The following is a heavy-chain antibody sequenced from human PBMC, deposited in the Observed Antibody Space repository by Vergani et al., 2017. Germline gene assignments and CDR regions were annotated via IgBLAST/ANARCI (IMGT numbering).Heavy chain of an antibody. CDR2: IRYDGSNK. J-gene: IGHJ4*02. Sequence: QVQLVESGGNVVQSGTSLRLSCAASGFTFSSYGMHWVRQAPGKGLEWVAFIRYDGSNKYYADSVKGRFTISRDNSKNTLYLQMNSLRAEDTAVYYCAKEAGSGIDYWGQGTLVTVSS. V-gene: IGHV3-30*02. CDR3: AKEAGSGIDY. CDR1: GFTFSSYG. D-gene: IGHD3-10*01.